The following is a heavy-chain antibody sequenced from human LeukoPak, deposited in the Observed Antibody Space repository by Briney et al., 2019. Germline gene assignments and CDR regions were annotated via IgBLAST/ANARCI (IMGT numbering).Heavy chain of an antibody. CDR3: AKDMVAAAGPFSDYYYGMDV. J-gene: IGHJ6*02. CDR1: GFTFSSYG. D-gene: IGHD6-13*01. Sequence: PGGSLRLSCAASGFTFSSYGMHWVRQAPGKGLEWVAVISYDGSNKYYANSVKGRFTISRDNSKNTLYLQMNSLRAEDTAVYYCAKDMVAAAGPFSDYYYGMDVWGQGTTVTVSS. CDR2: ISYDGSNK. V-gene: IGHV3-30*18.